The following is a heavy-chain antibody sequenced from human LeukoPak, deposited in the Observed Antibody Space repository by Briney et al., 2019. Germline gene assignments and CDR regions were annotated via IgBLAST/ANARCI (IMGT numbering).Heavy chain of an antibody. CDR2: IYYSGST. V-gene: IGHV4-59*08. J-gene: IGHJ4*02. CDR3: ARRRGNYYDSSGYREFDY. CDR1: GGSISSYY. D-gene: IGHD3-22*01. Sequence: PSETLSLTCTVSGGSISSYYWSWIRQPPGKGLEWIGYIYYSGSTNYNPSLTSRVTISVDTSKNQFSLKLSSVTAADTAVYYCARRRGNYYDSSGYREFDYWGQGTLVTVSS.